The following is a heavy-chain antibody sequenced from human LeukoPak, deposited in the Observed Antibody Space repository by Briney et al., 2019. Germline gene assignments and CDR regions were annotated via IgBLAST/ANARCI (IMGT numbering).Heavy chain of an antibody. CDR2: ISSGGSIK. J-gene: IGHJ4*02. Sequence: RPGGSLRLSCAASGFTFSNYDMNWVRQAPGKGLEWVSHISSGGSIKYYADSLKGRFTISRDNAKNSLYLQMNSLRAKDTAVYYCARRYCSSTDCLFDYWGQGTLVTVSS. D-gene: IGHD2-2*01. CDR3: ARRYCSSTDCLFDY. V-gene: IGHV3-48*03. CDR1: GFTFSNYD.